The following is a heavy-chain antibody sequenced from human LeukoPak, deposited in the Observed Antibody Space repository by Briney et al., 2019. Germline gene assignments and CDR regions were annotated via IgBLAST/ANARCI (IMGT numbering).Heavy chain of an antibody. D-gene: IGHD3-16*01. V-gene: IGHV3-33*01. Sequence: PGRSLRLSCAASGFTFSSYGMHWVRQAPGKGLEWVAVIWYDGSNKYYVDSVKGRFTISRDNSKNTLYLQMNSLRAEDTAVYYCARDSKGGDAFDIWGQGTMVTVSS. CDR3: ARDSKGGDAFDI. CDR1: GFTFSSYG. J-gene: IGHJ3*02. CDR2: IWYDGSNK.